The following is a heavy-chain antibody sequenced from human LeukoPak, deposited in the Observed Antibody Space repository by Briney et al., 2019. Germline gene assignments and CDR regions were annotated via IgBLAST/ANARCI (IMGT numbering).Heavy chain of an antibody. D-gene: IGHD2-15*01. J-gene: IGHJ3*02. CDR3: ARYWAEPAATDYAFDI. V-gene: IGHV1-2*02. CDR1: GYTFTTYF. Sequence: ASMKVSCKTPGYTFTTYFIHWVRQAPGQGLEWMGGINPYSGDTKYAQKFQGRVTMTRDTSISTAYMELSRLMSDDTAVYYCARYWAEPAATDYAFDIWGQGTMVVVSS. CDR2: INPYSGDT.